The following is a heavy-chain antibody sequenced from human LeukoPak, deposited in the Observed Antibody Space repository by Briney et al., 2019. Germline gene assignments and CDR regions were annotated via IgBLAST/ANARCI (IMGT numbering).Heavy chain of an antibody. V-gene: IGHV3-23*01. D-gene: IGHD3-9*01. CDR2: ISGSGGST. Sequence: GGSLGLSCAVSGCTFSSYAMTWVRQAPGKGLEWVSAISGSGGSTYYADSVKGRFTISRDNSKNTLYLQMNSLRAEDTAVYYCAKSGGTGSDILTGYFRGPFDYWGQGTLVTVSS. CDR1: GCTFSSYA. CDR3: AKSGGTGSDILTGYFRGPFDY. J-gene: IGHJ4*02.